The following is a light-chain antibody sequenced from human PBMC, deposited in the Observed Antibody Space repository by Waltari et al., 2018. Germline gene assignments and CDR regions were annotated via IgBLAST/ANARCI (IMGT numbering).Light chain of an antibody. CDR1: SPNIGRNT. J-gene: IGLJ3*02. V-gene: IGLV1-44*01. Sequence: QSVLPQPPSASGTPGQRVTISCSGSSPNIGRNTLNWYQQLPGTAPQRLIYSNNQRPSGVPDRFSGSKSGTSASLAISGLQSEDEADYYCAAWDDSLNGRVFGGGTKLTVL. CDR3: AAWDDSLNGRV. CDR2: SNN.